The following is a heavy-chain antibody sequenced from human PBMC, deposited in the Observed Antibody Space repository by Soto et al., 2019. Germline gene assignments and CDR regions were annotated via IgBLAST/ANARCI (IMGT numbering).Heavy chain of an antibody. V-gene: IGHV1-69*01. CDR1: GGTFNNHA. CDR2: IIPMFGTA. D-gene: IGHD3-9*01. Sequence: QVQLVQSGAEEKKPGSSVKVSCKASGGTFNNHAISWVRQAPGQGLEWMGGIIPMFGTANYAQKFKGRVTVTADESTSTGYMELSSLRSEDTAVYYCARGWSYDILTAYSYWGQGTLVTVSS. J-gene: IGHJ4*02. CDR3: ARGWSYDILTAYSY.